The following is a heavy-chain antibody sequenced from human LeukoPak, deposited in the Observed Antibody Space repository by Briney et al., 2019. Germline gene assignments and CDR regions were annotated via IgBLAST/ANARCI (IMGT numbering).Heavy chain of an antibody. Sequence: PGGSLRLSCVASGFTFRTYAMAWVRQAPGKGLEWVSAVSGSGYSTYYLDSMEGRFTISRDNSKSTLYLQMNSLRAEDTAVYYCAREKGRSSWPFDSWGQGTLVTVSA. J-gene: IGHJ4*02. CDR1: GFTFRTYA. CDR2: VSGSGYST. D-gene: IGHD2-2*01. V-gene: IGHV3-23*01. CDR3: AREKGRSSWPFDS.